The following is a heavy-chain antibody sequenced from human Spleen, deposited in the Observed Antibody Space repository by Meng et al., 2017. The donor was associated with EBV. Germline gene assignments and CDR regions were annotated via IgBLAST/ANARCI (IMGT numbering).Heavy chain of an antibody. J-gene: IGHJ4*02. CDR3: ARYFCSTISCHLDY. D-gene: IGHD2-2*01. V-gene: IGHV1-3*01. Sequence: QVVQSGAGAERPGSSVRVSCRTSGYTFTTHAIHWVRQAPGQRLEWMGWINAANGNTKYSQQFQARLTITGDTSASTAYMELSGLSSEDTAVYYCARYFCSTISCHLDYWGQGTLVTVSS. CDR2: INAANGNT. CDR1: GYTFTTHA.